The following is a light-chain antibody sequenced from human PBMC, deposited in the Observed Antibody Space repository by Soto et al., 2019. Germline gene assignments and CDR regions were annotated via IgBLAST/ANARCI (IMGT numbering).Light chain of an antibody. CDR1: QSVSSN. Sequence: EIVLTQSPGTPSLSPGERATLSRRASQSVSSNLAWYQQKPCQAPRLLIYGASTRATGIPARFSGSGSGTEFTLTISSLQSEDFAVYYGQQYKNWPPWTFGQGTKVDIK. CDR2: GAS. CDR3: QQYKNWPPWT. V-gene: IGKV3-15*01. J-gene: IGKJ1*01.